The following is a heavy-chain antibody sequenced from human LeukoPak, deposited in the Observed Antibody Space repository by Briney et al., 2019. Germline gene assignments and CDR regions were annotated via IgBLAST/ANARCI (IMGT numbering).Heavy chain of an antibody. Sequence: PGGSLRLSCAASGFTVSSNYMSWVRQAPGKGLEWVSVIYSGGSTYYADSVKGRFTISRDNSKNTLYLQMNSLGAEGTAVYYCARAGPAAGIDYWGQGTLVTVSS. V-gene: IGHV3-53*01. J-gene: IGHJ4*02. CDR3: ARAGPAAGIDY. D-gene: IGHD6-13*01. CDR1: GFTVSSNY. CDR2: IYSGGST.